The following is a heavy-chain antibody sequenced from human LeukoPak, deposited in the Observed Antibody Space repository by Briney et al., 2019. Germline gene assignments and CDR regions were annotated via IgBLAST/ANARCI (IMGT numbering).Heavy chain of an antibody. CDR2: ISNSGTAI. J-gene: IGHJ1*01. D-gene: IGHD5-18*01. V-gene: IGHV3-48*03. CDR3: ARAGYSMDTEYFQH. Sequence: PGGSLRLSCAASGSTFSSYGMNWVRQAPGKGLEWVSYISNSGTAIYYADSVKGRFTISRDNAKSSLYLQMNSLRAEDTAVYYCARAGYSMDTEYFQHWGQGTLVTVSS. CDR1: GSTFSSYG.